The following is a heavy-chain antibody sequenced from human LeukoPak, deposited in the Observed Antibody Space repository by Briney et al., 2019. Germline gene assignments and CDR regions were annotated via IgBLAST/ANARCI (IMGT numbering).Heavy chain of an antibody. Sequence: SETLSLTCTVSGGSISSGSYYWSWIRHPAGKGLEWIGRIYTSGSTNYNPSLKSRVTISVDTSKNQFSLKLSSVTAADTAVYYCARDGSYSSGWYAGKFAYWGQGTLVTVSS. CDR3: ARDGSYSSGWYAGKFAY. D-gene: IGHD6-19*01. CDR1: GGSISSGSYY. J-gene: IGHJ4*02. V-gene: IGHV4-61*02. CDR2: IYTSGST.